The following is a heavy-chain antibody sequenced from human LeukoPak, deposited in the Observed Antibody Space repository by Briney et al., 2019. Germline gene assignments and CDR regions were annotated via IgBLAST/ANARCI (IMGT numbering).Heavy chain of an antibody. J-gene: IGHJ6*03. CDR2: ISGNGGST. V-gene: IGHV3-64*01. CDR1: GFTFNSYA. Sequence: PGGSLRLSCAASGFTFNSYAMHWVRQAPGKGLEYVSAISGNGGSTYYANSVKGRFTISRDNSKNTLYLQMGSLRDEDMAVYYCARGQGPTYYYYYYVDVWGKGTTVTVSS. CDR3: ARGQGPTYYYYYYVDV.